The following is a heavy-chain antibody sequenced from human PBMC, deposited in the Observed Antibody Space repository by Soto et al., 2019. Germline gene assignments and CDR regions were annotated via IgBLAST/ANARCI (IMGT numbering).Heavy chain of an antibody. CDR3: AVDVARAGPTNEY. CDR2: IRNQAKRYTT. J-gene: IGHJ4*02. CDR1: GFTFSDHY. Sequence: EVQVVESGGGLVQPGGSLRLSCAASGFTFSDHYVDWVRQAPGKVLEWVGRIRNQAKRYTTAYATSVKGRFTISRDDSTNSLALQTDRLTIGETAGDVCAVDVARAGPTNEYWGQGNLVTVSS. D-gene: IGHD1-1*01. V-gene: IGHV3-72*01.